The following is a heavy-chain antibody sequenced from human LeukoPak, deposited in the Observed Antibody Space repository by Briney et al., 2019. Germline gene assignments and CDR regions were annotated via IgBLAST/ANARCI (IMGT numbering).Heavy chain of an antibody. CDR1: GGSIGSYH. V-gene: IGHV4-59*01. Sequence: SETLSLTCNVSGGSIGSYHWSWIRQSPGKGLEWIGDIYYSGSTNYNPSLKSRVTLLVDMSKNQFSLKVRSVTAVDTAMYYCARNRWGTGASFDSWGQGILVTVSS. D-gene: IGHD4-23*01. CDR3: ARNRWGTGASFDS. J-gene: IGHJ4*02. CDR2: IYYSGST.